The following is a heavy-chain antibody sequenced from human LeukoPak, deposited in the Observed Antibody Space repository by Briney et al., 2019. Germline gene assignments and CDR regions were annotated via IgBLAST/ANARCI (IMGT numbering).Heavy chain of an antibody. D-gene: IGHD2/OR15-2a*01. J-gene: IGHJ6*02. V-gene: IGHV3-13*01. CDR3: ARDQNIVAYYYYGMDV. CDR1: GFTFSSYD. Sequence: PGGSLRLSCAASGFTFSSYDMHWVRQATGKGLEWVSAIGTAGDTYYPGSVKGRFTMSRDNSKNTLYLQMNSLRAEDTAVYYCARDQNIVAYYYYGMDVWGQGTTVTVS. CDR2: IGTAGDT.